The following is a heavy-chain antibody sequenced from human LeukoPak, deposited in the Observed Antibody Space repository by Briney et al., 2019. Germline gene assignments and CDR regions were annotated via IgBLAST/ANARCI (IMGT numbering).Heavy chain of an antibody. J-gene: IGHJ4*02. CDR2: ISYDGSNK. CDR1: GFTFSSYG. Sequence: PGGSLRLSCAASGFTFSSYGMHWVRQAPGKGLEWVAVISYDGSNKYYADSVKGRFTISRDNSKNTLYLEMNSLRAEDTAVYYCAKDFGRFGELLNEYYFDYWGQGTLVTVSS. V-gene: IGHV3-30*18. CDR3: AKDFGRFGELLNEYYFDY. D-gene: IGHD3-10*01.